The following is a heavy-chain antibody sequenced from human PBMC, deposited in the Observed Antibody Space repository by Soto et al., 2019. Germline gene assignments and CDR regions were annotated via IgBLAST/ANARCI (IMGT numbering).Heavy chain of an antibody. V-gene: IGHV2-5*02. D-gene: IGHD2-15*01. J-gene: IGHJ6*02. CDR3: AYLPCSGGSCYWFSFSGMDV. Sequence: QITLKESGPTLVKPTQTLTLTCTFSGFSLSTSGVGVAWIRQPPGKALEWLALISWDDDKRYRPSLESRLTITKDTSKNQVVLTMTNMDSVDTATYYCAYLPCSGGSCYWFSFSGMDVWGQGTTVTVYS. CDR1: GFSLSTSGVG. CDR2: ISWDDDK.